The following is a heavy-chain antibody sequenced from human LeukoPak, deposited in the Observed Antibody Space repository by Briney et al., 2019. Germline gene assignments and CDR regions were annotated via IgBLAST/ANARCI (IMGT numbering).Heavy chain of an antibody. CDR1: GFTFSSYW. CDR3: ARDSTIFGVVTPFDY. V-gene: IGHV3-21*01. CDR2: ISSSSSYI. D-gene: IGHD3-3*01. J-gene: IGHJ4*02. Sequence: GGSLRLSCAASGFTFSSYWMSWVRQAPGKGLEWVSSISSSSSYIYYADSVKGRFTISRDNAKNSLYLQMNSLRAEDTAVYYCARDSTIFGVVTPFDYWGQGTLVTVSS.